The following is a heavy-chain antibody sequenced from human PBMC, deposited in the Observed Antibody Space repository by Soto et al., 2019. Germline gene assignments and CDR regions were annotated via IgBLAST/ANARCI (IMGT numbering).Heavy chain of an antibody. Sequence: SVKVSCKASGFTFTRSAVQWVRQARGQRLEWIGWIVVGSGNTNYAQKFQERVTITRDMSTSTAYMELSSLRSEDTAVYYCAAGGGYSYGYSRYYYGMVVWGQGTTVTVSS. D-gene: IGHD5-18*01. J-gene: IGHJ6*02. V-gene: IGHV1-58*01. CDR1: GFTFTRSA. CDR2: IVVGSGNT. CDR3: AAGGGYSYGYSRYYYGMVV.